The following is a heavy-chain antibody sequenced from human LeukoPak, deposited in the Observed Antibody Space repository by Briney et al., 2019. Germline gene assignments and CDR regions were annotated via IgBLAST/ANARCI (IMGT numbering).Heavy chain of an antibody. CDR1: GFFFSDYH. D-gene: IGHD2-15*01. Sequence: PGGSLRLSCTASGFFFSDYHMTWIRQAPGKGLEWLAYISSDGATFHYADSLKGRFSISRDNHKNSLYLQMNSLRADDTAVYYCVKGSSTETYSAEYFEHWGQGTLVTVSS. CDR3: VKGSSTETYSAEYFEH. CDR2: ISSDGATF. V-gene: IGHV3-11*01. J-gene: IGHJ1*01.